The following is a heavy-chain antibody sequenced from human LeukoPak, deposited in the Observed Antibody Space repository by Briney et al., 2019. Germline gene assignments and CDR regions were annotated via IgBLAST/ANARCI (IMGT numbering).Heavy chain of an antibody. J-gene: IGHJ4*02. CDR1: GYTLTELS. D-gene: IGHD6-13*01. CDR3: ATAPGIAAAGTTFDY. Sequence: ASVKVSCKVSGYTLTELSMHWVRQPPGKGLEWMGGFDPEDGETIYAQKFQGRVTMTEDTSTDTAYMELSSLRSEDTAVYYCATAPGIAAAGTTFDYWGLGTLVTVSS. V-gene: IGHV1-24*01. CDR2: FDPEDGET.